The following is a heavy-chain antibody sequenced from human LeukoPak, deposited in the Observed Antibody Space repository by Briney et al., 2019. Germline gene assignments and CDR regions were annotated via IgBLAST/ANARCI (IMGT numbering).Heavy chain of an antibody. V-gene: IGHV1-3*01. CDR3: ARRSGYSGYDLDY. D-gene: IGHD5-12*01. CDR1: GYTFTSYA. J-gene: IGHJ4*02. CDR2: INAGNGNT. Sequence: ASVKVSCKASGYTFTSYAMHWVRQAPGQRLEWMGWINAGNGNTKYAQKFQGRVTITRDTSASTAYTELSSLRSEDTAVYYCARRSGYSGYDLDYWGQGTLVTVSS.